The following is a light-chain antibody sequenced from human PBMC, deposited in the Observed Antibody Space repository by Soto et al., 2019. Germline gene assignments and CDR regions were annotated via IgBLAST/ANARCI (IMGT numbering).Light chain of an antibody. V-gene: IGKV3-20*01. CDR1: QSVTSRS. CDR3: HQFGSYPRT. J-gene: IGKJ1*01. CDR2: GAS. Sequence: EIVLTQSPGTLSLSPGERATLSCRASQSVTSRSLAWYQQKPGQAPRLLISGASSRATGISDRFSGSGSGTDFNLTISRLEPEDFAVCYCHQFGSYPRTVGQGAKVE.